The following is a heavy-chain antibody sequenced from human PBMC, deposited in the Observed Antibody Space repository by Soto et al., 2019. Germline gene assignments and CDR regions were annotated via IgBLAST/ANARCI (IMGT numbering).Heavy chain of an antibody. CDR3: AREPNAHFDN. CDR2: IAHDGSEK. CDR1: GFSFSSYW. Sequence: GGSLRLSCAVSGFSFSSYWMSWVRQAPGRGLEWVATIAHDGSEKFYVDSVKGRFTISRDNTKNSLYLQMNSLRAEDTALYYCAREPNAHFDNRGPGTTVTVSS. J-gene: IGHJ4*02. D-gene: IGHD7-27*01. V-gene: IGHV3-7*01.